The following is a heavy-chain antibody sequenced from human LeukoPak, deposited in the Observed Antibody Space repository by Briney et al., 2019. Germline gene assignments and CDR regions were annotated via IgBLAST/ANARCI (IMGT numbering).Heavy chain of an antibody. V-gene: IGHV4-59*12. CDR1: GGSISTYY. D-gene: IGHD6-13*01. CDR3: ARESSSWYWFDP. CDR2: IYYSGST. Sequence: SETLSLTCTVSGGSISTYYWSWIRQPPGKGLEWIGYIYYSGSTYYNPSLKSRVTISVDTSKNQFSLKLSSVTAADTAVYYCARESSSWYWFDPWGQGTLVTVSS. J-gene: IGHJ5*02.